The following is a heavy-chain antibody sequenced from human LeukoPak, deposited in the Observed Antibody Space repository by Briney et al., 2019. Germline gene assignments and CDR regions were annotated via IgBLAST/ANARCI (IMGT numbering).Heavy chain of an antibody. V-gene: IGHV3-21*01. Sequence: GGSLRLSCAASGFTFSSYDMNWVRQAPGKGLEWVSSISSSSSYIYYADSVKGRFTISRDNAKNSLYLQMNSLRAEDTAVYYCARVKDYYDSSGGYWGQGTLVTVSS. D-gene: IGHD3-22*01. CDR2: ISSSSSYI. J-gene: IGHJ4*02. CDR1: GFTFSSYD. CDR3: ARVKDYYDSSGGY.